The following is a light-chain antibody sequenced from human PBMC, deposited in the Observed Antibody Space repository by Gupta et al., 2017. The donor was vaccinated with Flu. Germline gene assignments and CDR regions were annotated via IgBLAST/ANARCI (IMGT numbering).Light chain of an antibody. J-gene: IGKJ2*01. CDR1: QTVSSD. V-gene: IGKV3-15*01. CDR3: QQYNYWYT. CDR2: GAS. Sequence: SPASLSVSPGEGATLTCRAGQTVSSDLAWYKQRPGQALRLLFYGASTRAAGVPARFSGSGSGTEFTLTISSLQFEDFAVYYCQQYNYWYTFGPGTKLEIK.